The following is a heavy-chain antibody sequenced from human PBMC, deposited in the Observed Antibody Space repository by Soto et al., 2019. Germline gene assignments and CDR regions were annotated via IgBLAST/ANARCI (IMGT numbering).Heavy chain of an antibody. V-gene: IGHV4-39*01. CDR2: IYYSGRT. D-gene: IGHD3-3*01. Sequence: QLQLQESGPGLVKPSETLSLTCTVSGGSISSSSYYWGWIRQPPGKGLEWIGSIYYSGRTYYNPSLKSRVTISVDTSKNQFSLKLSSVTAADTAVYYCARHFYDFWSGYYTLHAFDIWGQGTMVTVSS. J-gene: IGHJ3*02. CDR3: ARHFYDFWSGYYTLHAFDI. CDR1: GGSISSSSYY.